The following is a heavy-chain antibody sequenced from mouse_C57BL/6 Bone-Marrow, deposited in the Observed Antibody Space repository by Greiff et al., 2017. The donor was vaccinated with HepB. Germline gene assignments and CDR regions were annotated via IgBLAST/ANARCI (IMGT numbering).Heavy chain of an antibody. V-gene: IGHV1-22*01. Sequence: VQLQQSGPELVKPGASVKMSCKASGYTFTDYNMHWVKQSHGKSLEWIGYINPNNGGTSYNQKFKGKATLTVNKSSSTAYMELRSLTSEDSAVYYCAREGNYGSSYGYWGQGTTLTVSS. CDR1: GYTFTDYN. D-gene: IGHD1-1*01. CDR2: INPNNGGT. CDR3: AREGNYGSSYGY. J-gene: IGHJ2*01.